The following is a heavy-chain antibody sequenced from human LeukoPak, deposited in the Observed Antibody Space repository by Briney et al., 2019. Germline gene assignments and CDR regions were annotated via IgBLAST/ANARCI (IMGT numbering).Heavy chain of an antibody. J-gene: IGHJ4*02. Sequence: GGSLRLSRAASGFTFSSYSMNWVRQAPGKGLEWVSSISSSSSYIYYADSVKGRFTISRDNAKNSLYLQMNSLRAEDTAVYYCASSETRLGSYLYWGQGTLVTVSS. CDR3: ASSETRLGSYLY. CDR1: GFTFSSYS. V-gene: IGHV3-21*01. CDR2: ISSSSSYI. D-gene: IGHD1-26*01.